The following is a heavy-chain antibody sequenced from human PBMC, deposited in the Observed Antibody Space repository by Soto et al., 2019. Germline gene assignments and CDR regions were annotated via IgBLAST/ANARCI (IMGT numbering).Heavy chain of an antibody. J-gene: IGHJ4*01. CDR3: ARDSGDY. Sequence: QVQLVASGGGVVQPGRSLRLSCAASGFTFNTYGMHWVRQAPGKGLEWVAVIGNDGSNEYYADSVKGRFTIFRDNFKNTLYLQMTSLRAEDTAVYYCARDSGDYLGDGTLVTVSS. V-gene: IGHV3-33*01. CDR2: IGNDGSNE. CDR1: GFTFNTYG.